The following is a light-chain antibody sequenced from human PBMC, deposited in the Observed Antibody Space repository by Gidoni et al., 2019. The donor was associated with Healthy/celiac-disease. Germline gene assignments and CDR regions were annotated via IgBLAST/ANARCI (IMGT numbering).Light chain of an antibody. Sequence: TQSPATLSLSPGERATLSCRASQSVSSYLAWYQQKPGQAPRLLIYDASNRATGIPARFSGSGSGTDFTLTISSLEPEDFAVYYCQQRSNWPPGWTFGQGTKVEIK. CDR3: QQRSNWPPGWT. CDR1: QSVSSY. CDR2: DAS. J-gene: IGKJ1*01. V-gene: IGKV3-11*01.